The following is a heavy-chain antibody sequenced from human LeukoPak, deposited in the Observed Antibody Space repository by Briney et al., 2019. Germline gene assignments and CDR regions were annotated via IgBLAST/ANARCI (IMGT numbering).Heavy chain of an antibody. V-gene: IGHV4-59*01. CDR1: GGSFSSYY. CDR3: ARGSYYDSSGYFPDAFDI. Sequence: SETLSLTCTVSGGSFSSYYWSWIRQPPGKGLEWIGYIDYSGSTNYNPSLKSRVTISVDTSKNRFSLKLSSVTAADTAVYYCARGSYYDSSGYFPDAFDIWGQGTMVTVSS. CDR2: IDYSGST. J-gene: IGHJ3*02. D-gene: IGHD3-22*01.